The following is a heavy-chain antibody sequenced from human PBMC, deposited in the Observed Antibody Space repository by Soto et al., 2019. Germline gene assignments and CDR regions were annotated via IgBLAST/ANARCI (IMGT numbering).Heavy chain of an antibody. D-gene: IGHD2-15*01. CDR3: ARDGPSDFRSGGSCYSCSFHY. Sequence: QVQLVESGGGVVQPGRSLRLSCAASGFTFSSYGMHWVRQAPGKGLEWVAVIWYDGSNKYYADSVKGRFTISRDNSKNTLYLQMNSLRAEDTAVYYCARDGPSDFRSGGSCYSCSFHYWGQGTLVTVSS. J-gene: IGHJ4*02. CDR2: IWYDGSNK. CDR1: GFTFSSYG. V-gene: IGHV3-33*01.